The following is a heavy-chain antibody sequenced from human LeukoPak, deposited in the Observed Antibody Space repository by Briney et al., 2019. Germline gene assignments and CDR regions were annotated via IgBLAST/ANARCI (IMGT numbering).Heavy chain of an antibody. D-gene: IGHD3-16*01. CDR2: ISAYNGNT. CDR3: ARLGLGPPQVHYYYGMDV. J-gene: IGHJ6*02. Sequence: EASVKVSCKASGYTFTSYGISWVRQAPGQGLEWMGWISAYNGNTNYAQKLQGRVTMTTDTSTSTAYMELRSLRSDDTAVYYCARLGLGPPQVHYYYGMDVWGQGTTVTVSS. CDR1: GYTFTSYG. V-gene: IGHV1-18*01.